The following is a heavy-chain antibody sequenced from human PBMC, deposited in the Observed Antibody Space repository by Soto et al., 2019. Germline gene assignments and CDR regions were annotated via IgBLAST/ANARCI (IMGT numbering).Heavy chain of an antibody. CDR3: ARDPWIAADGTGGGFQH. J-gene: IGHJ1*01. D-gene: IGHD6-13*01. CDR1: GFTFSSYS. CDR2: ISSSSSYI. V-gene: IGHV3-21*01. Sequence: EVQLVESGGGLVKPGGSLRLSCAASGFTFSSYSMNWVRQAPGKGLEWVSSISSSSSYIYYADSVKGRFTISRDNAKNSLYLQMNSLRAEDTAVYYCARDPWIAADGTGGGFQHWGQGTLVTVSS.